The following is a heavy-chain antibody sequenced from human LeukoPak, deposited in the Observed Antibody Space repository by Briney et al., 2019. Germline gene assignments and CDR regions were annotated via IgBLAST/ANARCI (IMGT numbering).Heavy chain of an antibody. J-gene: IGHJ6*03. D-gene: IGHD3-16*02. CDR3: ARDRSPLGYMDV. V-gene: IGHV4-39*07. Sequence: SETLSLTCTVSGDSICSSGCYWGWLRQPPGMGLEWIGSIHYSGSTYFNPSLKSRVTISVDTSKNQFSLKLSSVTAADTAVYYCARDRSPLGYMDVWGKGTTVTISS. CDR2: IHYSGST. CDR1: GDSICSSGCY.